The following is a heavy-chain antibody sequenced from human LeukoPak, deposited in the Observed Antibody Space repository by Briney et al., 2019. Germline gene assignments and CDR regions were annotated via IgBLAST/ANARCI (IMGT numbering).Heavy chain of an antibody. D-gene: IGHD6-19*01. Sequence: GGSLILSCAASGFTFSSYAMSWVRQAPGKGLEWVSAISGSGGSTYYADSVKGRFTISRDNSKNTLYLQMNSLRAEDTAVYYCAGGRAQWLVLYYFDYWGQGTLVTVSS. CDR2: ISGSGGST. J-gene: IGHJ4*02. CDR1: GFTFSSYA. CDR3: AGGRAQWLVLYYFDY. V-gene: IGHV3-23*01.